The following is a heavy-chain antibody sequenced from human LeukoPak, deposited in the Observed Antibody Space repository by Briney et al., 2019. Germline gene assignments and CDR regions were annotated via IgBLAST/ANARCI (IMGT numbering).Heavy chain of an antibody. CDR1: GGTFSSYA. V-gene: IGHV1-69*13. CDR2: IIPIFGTA. J-gene: IGHJ4*02. D-gene: IGHD5-12*01. CDR3: ARSGGYSGYDPDY. Sequence: EASVKVSCKASGGTFSSYAISWVRQAPGQGLEWMGGIIPIFGTANYAQKFQGRVTITADESTSTAYMELSSLRSEDTAVYYCARSGGYSGYDPDYWGQGTLVTVSS.